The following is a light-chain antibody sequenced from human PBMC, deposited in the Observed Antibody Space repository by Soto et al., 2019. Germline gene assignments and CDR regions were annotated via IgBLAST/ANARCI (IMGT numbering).Light chain of an antibody. CDR3: QQSYSTPRT. Sequence: DIQMTQSPSTLSVSVGDRVTITFVASQSISSWLAWYQQKPGKAPKLLIYAASSLQSGVPSRFSGSGSGTDFILTISNLQPEDFATYYCQQSYSTPRTFGPGTKVDIK. J-gene: IGKJ3*01. V-gene: IGKV1-39*01. CDR1: QSISSW. CDR2: AAS.